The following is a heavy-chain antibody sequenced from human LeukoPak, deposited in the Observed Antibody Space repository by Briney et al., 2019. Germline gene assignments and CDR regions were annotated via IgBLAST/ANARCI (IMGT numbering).Heavy chain of an antibody. CDR3: ARAGTKLPYFDY. Sequence: TGGSLRLSCAASGFTFSSYSMNWVRQAPGKGLEWVSSISSSSSYIYYADSVKGRFTISRDNAKNSLYLQMNSLRAEDTAVYYCARAGTKLPYFDYWGQGTLVTVSS. D-gene: IGHD2-8*01. CDR1: GFTFSSYS. CDR2: ISSSSSYI. J-gene: IGHJ4*02. V-gene: IGHV3-21*01.